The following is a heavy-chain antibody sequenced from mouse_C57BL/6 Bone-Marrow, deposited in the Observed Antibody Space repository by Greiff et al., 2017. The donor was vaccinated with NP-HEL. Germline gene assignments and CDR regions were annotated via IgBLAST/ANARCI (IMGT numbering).Heavy chain of an antibody. CDR2: INPNNGGT. CDR3: ARPLIYYGNPWFAY. J-gene: IGHJ3*01. V-gene: IGHV1-26*01. D-gene: IGHD2-1*01. Sequence: EVQLQQSGPELVKPGASVKISCKASGYTFTDYYMNWVKQSHGKSLEWIGDINPNNGGTSYNQKFKGKATLTVDKSSSTAYMELRSLTSEDSAVYYCARPLIYYGNPWFAYWGQGTLVTVSA. CDR1: GYTFTDYY.